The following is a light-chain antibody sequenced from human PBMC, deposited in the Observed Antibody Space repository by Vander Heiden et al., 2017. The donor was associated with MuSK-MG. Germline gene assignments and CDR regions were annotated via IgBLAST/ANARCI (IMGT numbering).Light chain of an antibody. Sequence: IQLTQSPSSLSAPVGDRVTISCPASQTIFNYLNWYQQSPGIAPKLLLYSVSTAHIGPRPTSRGRGPATDFTLGISMLMPAAFAPSSSRQCDTAPLSFGGGTKLEPK. CDR2: SVS. J-gene: IGKJ4*01. CDR3: RQCDTAPLS. V-gene: IGKV1-39*01. CDR1: QTIFNY.